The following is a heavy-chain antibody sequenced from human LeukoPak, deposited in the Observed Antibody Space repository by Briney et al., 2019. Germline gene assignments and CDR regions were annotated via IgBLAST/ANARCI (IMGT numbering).Heavy chain of an antibody. CDR3: ARLRLRFDSNGYSTSYEAVDI. CDR2: IYYSGST. Sequence: NPSETLSLTCTVSGGSISTYYWSWIRQPPGKGLEWIGYIYYSGSTDYNPSLKSRVIMSIDTSINQFSLKLSSVTAADTAVYYCARLRLRFDSNGYSTSYEAVDIWGQGTVVTVSS. D-gene: IGHD3-22*01. V-gene: IGHV4-59*08. J-gene: IGHJ3*02. CDR1: GGSISTYY.